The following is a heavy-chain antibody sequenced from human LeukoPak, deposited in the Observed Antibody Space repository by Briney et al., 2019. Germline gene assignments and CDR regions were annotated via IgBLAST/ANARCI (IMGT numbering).Heavy chain of an antibody. D-gene: IGHD6-19*01. V-gene: IGHV3-9*01. Sequence: PGGSLRLFCSASGFTLYEYGLHLVPPAPGKGLEWVSGISWNSGSIGYADSVKGRFTISRDNAKNSLYLQMNSLRAEDTALYYCAKDILAVAGAFDYWGQGTLVTVSS. J-gene: IGHJ4*02. CDR2: ISWNSGSI. CDR1: GFTLYEYG. CDR3: AKDILAVAGAFDY.